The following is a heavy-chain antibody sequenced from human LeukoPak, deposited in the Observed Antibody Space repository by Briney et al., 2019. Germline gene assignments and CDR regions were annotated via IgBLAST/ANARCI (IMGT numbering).Heavy chain of an antibody. CDR1: GGSISRDDYY. D-gene: IGHD3-10*01. J-gene: IGHJ4*02. CDR2: IYYSGST. Sequence: SQTLSLTRTVSGGSISRDDYYWRWIRHPPGKGLEWIGYIYYSGSTYYNPSLKSRITMSVDTSKNQFSLKLSSVTAADTAVYYCAREKAVYGSGSYLFWGRGTLVTVSS. V-gene: IGHV4-30-4*01. CDR3: AREKAVYGSGSYLF.